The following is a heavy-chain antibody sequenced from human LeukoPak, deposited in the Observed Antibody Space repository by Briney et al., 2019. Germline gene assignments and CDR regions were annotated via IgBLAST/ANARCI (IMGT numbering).Heavy chain of an antibody. J-gene: IGHJ6*02. CDR2: ISGSGANT. V-gene: IGHV3-23*01. D-gene: IGHD2-8*01. CDR3: AKGKTKLYYCGMDV. Sequence: GGSLRLSCAASGFTFSTYAMSWVRQAPGKGLEWVSTISGSGANTYYADSVKGRFTISRDNSKNTLYLQMNSLRAEDTAVYYCAKGKTKLYYCGMDVWGQGTTVTVSS. CDR1: GFTFSTYA.